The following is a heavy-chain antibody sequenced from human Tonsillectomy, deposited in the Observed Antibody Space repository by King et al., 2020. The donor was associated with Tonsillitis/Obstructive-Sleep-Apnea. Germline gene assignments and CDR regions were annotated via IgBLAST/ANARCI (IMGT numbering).Heavy chain of an antibody. CDR1: SGSFSGYY. V-gene: IGHV4-34*01. Sequence: VQLQQWGAGLLKPSETLSLTCGVFSGSFSGYYWSWIRQPPGKGLEWIGEINHSGSTNYNPSLEIRVTISIDTSKNQFSLKLSSVTAADTAVYYCARGYYDFWSGYYLPVDYWGQGTLVTVSS. CDR3: ARGYYDFWSGYYLPVDY. J-gene: IGHJ4*02. CDR2: INHSGST. D-gene: IGHD3-3*01.